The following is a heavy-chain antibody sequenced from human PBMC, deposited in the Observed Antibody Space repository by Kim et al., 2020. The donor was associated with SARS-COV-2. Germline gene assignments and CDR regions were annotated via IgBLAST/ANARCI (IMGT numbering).Heavy chain of an antibody. CDR2: IIPILGIA. Sequence: SVKVSCKASGGTFSSYTISWVREAPGQGLEWMGRIIPILGIANYAQKFQGRVTITADKSTSTAYMELSSLRSEDTAVYYCARDRGITTVTPYYYYGMDVRGQGTTVTVSS. V-gene: IGHV1-69*04. D-gene: IGHD4-17*01. J-gene: IGHJ6*02. CDR3: ARDRGITTVTPYYYYGMDV. CDR1: GGTFSSYT.